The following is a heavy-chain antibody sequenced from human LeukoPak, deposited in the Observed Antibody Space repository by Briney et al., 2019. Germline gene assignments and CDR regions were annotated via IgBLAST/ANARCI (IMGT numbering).Heavy chain of an antibody. CDR2: MYYSGST. V-gene: IGHV4-30-4*01. D-gene: IGHD3-22*01. Sequence: PSETLSLTCTVSGGSISSGDYYWSWIRQPPGKGLEWIAYMYYSGSTYYNPSLKSRVTMSADTSKNQLSLKLSSVTAADTAVYYCARPYYYDSRIDPWGQGILVTVSS. CDR1: GGSISSGDYY. J-gene: IGHJ5*02. CDR3: ARPYYYDSRIDP.